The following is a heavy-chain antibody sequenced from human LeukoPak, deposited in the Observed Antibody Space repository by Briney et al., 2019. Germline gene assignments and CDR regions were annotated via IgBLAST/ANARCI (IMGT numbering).Heavy chain of an antibody. D-gene: IGHD2/OR15-2a*01. CDR2: INQDGSEK. CDR3: TTFYTRLTDY. J-gene: IGHJ4*02. Sequence: GGSLRLSCAAPGFTFNSYWISWVRQAPGKGLEWLANINQDGSEKYYVDSVKGRFTISRDNAKNSLYLQMNSLRAEDTAVYYCTTFYTRLTDYWGQGTLVTVSS. CDR1: GFTFNSYW. V-gene: IGHV3-7*05.